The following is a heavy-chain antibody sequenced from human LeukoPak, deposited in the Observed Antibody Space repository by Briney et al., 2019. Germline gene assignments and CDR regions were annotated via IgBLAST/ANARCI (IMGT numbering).Heavy chain of an antibody. CDR3: ARHFGYSDGYSFDY. Sequence: SETLSLTCTVSGGSISSYYWSWIRRPPGKGLEWIGYIYYSGSTNYNPSLKSRVTISVDTSKNQFSLKLSSVTAADTAVYYCARHFGYSDGYSFDYWGQGTLVTVSS. D-gene: IGHD5-18*01. V-gene: IGHV4-59*08. CDR2: IYYSGST. J-gene: IGHJ4*02. CDR1: GGSISSYY.